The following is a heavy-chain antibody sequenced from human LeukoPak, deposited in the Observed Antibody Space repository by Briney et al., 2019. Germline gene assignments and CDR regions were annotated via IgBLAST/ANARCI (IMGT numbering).Heavy chain of an antibody. V-gene: IGHV1-2*02. CDR1: GYTFTGYY. D-gene: IGHD3-22*01. CDR3: AREAFESTRYYYDSSGYPY. Sequence: ASVKVSCKASGYTFTGYYMHWVRQAPGRGLEWMGWFNPNSGGTNYAQKFQGRVTMTRDTSISTAYMELSRLRSDDTAVYYCAREAFESTRYYYDSSGYPYWGQGTLVTDSS. J-gene: IGHJ4*02. CDR2: FNPNSGGT.